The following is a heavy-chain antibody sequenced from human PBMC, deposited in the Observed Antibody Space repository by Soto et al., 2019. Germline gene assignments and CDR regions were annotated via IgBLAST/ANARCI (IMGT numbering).Heavy chain of an antibody. CDR1: GGSIDNYEYY. V-gene: IGHV4-30-4*01. J-gene: IGHJ4*02. Sequence: QVQLQESGPGLVKPSQTLSLTCGVSGGSIDNYEYYWTWIRQPPGEGLEWIGHIYYTGSTPYNPCLESRVIISLDTSKNQFSLKVNSVSAADTAVYFCVRERSNSPDFFDSWGQGTLVTVSS. CDR3: VRERSNSPDFFDS. CDR2: IYYTGST. D-gene: IGHD1-1*01.